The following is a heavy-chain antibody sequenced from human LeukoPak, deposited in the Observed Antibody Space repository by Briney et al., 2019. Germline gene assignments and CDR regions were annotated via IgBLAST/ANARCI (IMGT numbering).Heavy chain of an antibody. J-gene: IGHJ4*02. V-gene: IGHV3-43D*03. CDR1: GFTFDDYG. CDR3: ARGPSGYHNT. CDR2: ISWDGGST. Sequence: GGSLRLSCAASGFTFDDYGMHWVRQAPGKGLEWVSLISWDGGSTYYADSVKGRFTISRDNSKNTLYLQMNSLRAEDTAVYYCARGPSGYHNTGGQGTLVTVSS. D-gene: IGHD5-12*01.